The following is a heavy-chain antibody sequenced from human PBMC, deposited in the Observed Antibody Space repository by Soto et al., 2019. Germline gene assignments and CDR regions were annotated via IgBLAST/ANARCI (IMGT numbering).Heavy chain of an antibody. CDR3: ARGSREADWFDP. V-gene: IGHV5-51*01. CDR1: GYIFTSYW. D-gene: IGHD6-13*01. Sequence: GESLKISCKGSGYIFTSYWICCFLQMPGKGLEWMGIIYPGDSDTRYSPSFQGQVTISADKSISTAYLQWSSLKASDTAMYYCARGSREADWFDPWGQGTLVTVSS. CDR2: IYPGDSDT. J-gene: IGHJ5*02.